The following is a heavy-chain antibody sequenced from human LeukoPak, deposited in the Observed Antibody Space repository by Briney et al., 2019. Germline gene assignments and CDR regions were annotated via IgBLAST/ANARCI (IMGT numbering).Heavy chain of an antibody. CDR2: IKQDGSEK. CDR3: AKASAYNWRLVH. Sequence: GGSLRLSCAASGFTFSSYGMSWVRQAPGKGLEWVANIKQDGSEKYYVDSVKGRFTISRDNAKNSLYLQMNSLRAEDTAVYYCAKASAYNWRLVHWGQGTLVTVSS. D-gene: IGHD1-20*01. J-gene: IGHJ4*02. V-gene: IGHV3-7*01. CDR1: GFTFSSYG.